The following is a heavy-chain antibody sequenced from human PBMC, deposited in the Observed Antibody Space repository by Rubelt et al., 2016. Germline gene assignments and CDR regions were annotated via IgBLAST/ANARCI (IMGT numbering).Heavy chain of an antibody. CDR3: VHVLRDSPSVEYIKE. D-gene: IGHD3-22*01. J-gene: IGHJ1*01. CDR2: IYWDDDE. V-gene: IGHV2-5*02. Sequence: ITLKESGPTLVKPTQTLTLTCTFSGISLTTNGVGAGWIRQPPGKTLEWLALIYWDDDERYRSSLRSRLTITKEPSKNQVVLTMTNMDPVDTATYYCVHVLRDSPSVEYIKEWSQGTRVNVYS. CDR1: GISLTTNGVG.